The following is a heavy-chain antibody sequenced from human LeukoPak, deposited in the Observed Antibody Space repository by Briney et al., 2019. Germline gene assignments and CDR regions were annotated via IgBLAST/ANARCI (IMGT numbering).Heavy chain of an antibody. CDR2: IYKVGNT. CDR3: ARGLVVGGTGVWAFDI. CDR1: GFTFSYYS. D-gene: IGHD1-26*01. V-gene: IGHV3-66*01. Sequence: GGSLRLSCVASGFTFSYYSMNWVRQAPGKGLEWVSVIYKVGNTFYADFVKGRFTISRDNSKNTLYLQMNSLRAEDTALYYCARGLVVGGTGVWAFDIWGQGTMVTVSS. J-gene: IGHJ3*02.